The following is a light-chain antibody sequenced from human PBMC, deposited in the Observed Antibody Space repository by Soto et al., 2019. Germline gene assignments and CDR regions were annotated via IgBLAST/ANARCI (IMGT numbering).Light chain of an antibody. V-gene: IGKV3-20*01. CDR1: QSVRSNY. Sequence: EIVLTQSPGTLSLSPGEEATLSCRASQSVRSNYLAWYQQRPGQAPRLLISGASSRATGIPERFSGSGSGTDFTLTISRLEPEDFAVYYCQQYGEIPPLYTFGQGTKLEIK. J-gene: IGKJ2*01. CDR2: GAS. CDR3: QQYGEIPPLYT.